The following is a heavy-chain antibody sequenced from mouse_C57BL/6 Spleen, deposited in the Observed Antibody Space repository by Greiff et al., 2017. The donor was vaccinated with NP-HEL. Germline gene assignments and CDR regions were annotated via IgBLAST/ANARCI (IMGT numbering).Heavy chain of an antibody. V-gene: IGHV1-20*01. CDR1: GYSFTGYF. J-gene: IGHJ4*01. CDR3: ARSDRDYAMDD. Sequence: VQLQQSGPELVKPGDSVKISCKASGYSFTGYFMNWVMQSHGKSLEWIGRINPYNGDTFYNQKFKGKATLTVDKSSSTAHMELRSLTSEDSAVYYCARSDRDYAMDDWGQGTSVTVSS. CDR2: INPYNGDT.